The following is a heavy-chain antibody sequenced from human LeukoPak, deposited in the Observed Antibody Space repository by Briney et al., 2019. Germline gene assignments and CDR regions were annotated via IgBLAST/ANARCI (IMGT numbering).Heavy chain of an antibody. V-gene: IGHV3-23*01. CDR2: ISGGGVST. J-gene: IGHJ4*02. D-gene: IGHD2-15*01. CDR3: ANVGSSPVW. CDR1: GFTFNNYA. Sequence: TGGSLRLSCAASGFTFNNYAMSWVRQAPGKGLEWVSAISGGGVSTYYADSVKGRFSVSRDNSKNTLYLQMNSLRAEDTAVYYCANVGSSPVWWGQETLVTVSS.